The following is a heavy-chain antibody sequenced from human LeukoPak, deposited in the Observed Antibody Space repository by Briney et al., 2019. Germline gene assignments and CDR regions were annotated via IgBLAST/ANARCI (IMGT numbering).Heavy chain of an antibody. CDR3: ARGTSGYDLAAYYFDY. J-gene: IGHJ4*02. Sequence: PGGSLRLSCAASGFTVSSNYMSWVRQAPGKGLGWVSVIYSGGSTYYADSVKGRFTISRDNSKNTLYLQMNSLRAEDTAVYYCARGTSGYDLAAYYFDYWGQGTLVTVSS. V-gene: IGHV3-53*01. D-gene: IGHD5-12*01. CDR2: IYSGGST. CDR1: GFTVSSNY.